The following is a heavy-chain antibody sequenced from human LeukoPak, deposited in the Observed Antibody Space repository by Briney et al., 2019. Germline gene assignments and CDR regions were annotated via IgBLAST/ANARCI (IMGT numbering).Heavy chain of an antibody. J-gene: IGHJ4*02. V-gene: IGHV3-33*05. D-gene: IGHD6-19*01. CDR2: ISYDGSNK. CDR1: GFTFSSYA. CDR3: ARGIAVAGTLADY. Sequence: GGSLRLSCAASGFTFSSYAMHWVRQAPGKGLEWVALISYDGSNKYNADSVKGRFTISRDNSKNTLYLQMNRLRAEDTAVYYCARGIAVAGTLADYWGQGTLVTVSS.